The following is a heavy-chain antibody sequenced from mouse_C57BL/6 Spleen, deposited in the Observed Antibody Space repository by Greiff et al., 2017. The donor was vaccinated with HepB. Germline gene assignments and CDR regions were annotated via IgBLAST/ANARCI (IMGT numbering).Heavy chain of an antibody. V-gene: IGHV5-17*01. D-gene: IGHD2-2*01. Sequence: DVMLVESGGGLVKPGGSLKLSCAASGFTFSDYGMHWVRQAPEKGLEWVAYISSGSSTIYYADTVKGRFTISRDNAKNTLFLQMTSLRSEDTAMYYCARPGLRDYAMDYWGQGTSVTVSS. CDR2: ISSGSSTI. CDR3: ARPGLRDYAMDY. CDR1: GFTFSDYG. J-gene: IGHJ4*01.